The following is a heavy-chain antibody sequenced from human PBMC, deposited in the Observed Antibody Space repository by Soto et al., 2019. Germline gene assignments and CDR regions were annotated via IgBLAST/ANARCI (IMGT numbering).Heavy chain of an antibody. CDR3: ARGGITMIKP. D-gene: IGHD3-22*01. V-gene: IGHV4-59*01. CDR1: GGSISSYC. CDR2: IYYSGST. Sequence: SETLSLTCTVSGGSISSYCWSWIGQAPGKGLEWIGFIYYSGSTSYNPSLKSRVTLSVDTSKNQFSLKLTSVTAADTAVYYCARGGITMIKPWGQGTLVTVSS. J-gene: IGHJ5*02.